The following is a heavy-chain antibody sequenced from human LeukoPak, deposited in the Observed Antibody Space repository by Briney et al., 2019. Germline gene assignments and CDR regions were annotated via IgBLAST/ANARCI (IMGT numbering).Heavy chain of an antibody. CDR1: GFTFDDYT. D-gene: IGHD1-26*01. CDR2: ISWDGGST. J-gene: IGHJ4*02. V-gene: IGHV3-43*01. Sequence: GGSLRLSCAASGFTFDDYTMHWVRQAPGKGLEWVSLISWDGGSTYYADSVKGRFTISRDNSKNTLYLQMNSLRAEDTAVYYCAKDNVGAIDYWGQGTLVTVSS. CDR3: AKDNVGAIDY.